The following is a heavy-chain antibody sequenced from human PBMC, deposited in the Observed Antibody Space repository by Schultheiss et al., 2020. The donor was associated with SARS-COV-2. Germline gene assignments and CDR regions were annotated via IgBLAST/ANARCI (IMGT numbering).Heavy chain of an antibody. Sequence: GGSLRLSCAASGFSFSSYGMSWVRQAPGKGLEWVSVISGSGGSTYYADSVKGRFTISRDNSKNTLYLQMNSLRAEDTAVYYCAWGGDYLDGMDVWGQGTTVTVSS. J-gene: IGHJ6*02. D-gene: IGHD4-17*01. CDR3: AWGGDYLDGMDV. CDR1: GFSFSSYG. CDR2: ISGSGGST. V-gene: IGHV3-23*01.